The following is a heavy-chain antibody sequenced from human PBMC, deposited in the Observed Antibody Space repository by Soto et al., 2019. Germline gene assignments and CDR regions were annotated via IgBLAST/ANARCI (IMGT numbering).Heavy chain of an antibody. D-gene: IGHD6-19*01. Sequence: SQTLSLTCAISGDSVSSNSAAWNWIRQSPSRGLEWLGRTYYRSKWYNDYAVSVKSRITVNPDTSKNQFSLQLNSVTPEDTAVYYCARDRSSGWYPTYYYYGMDVWGQGTTVTVS. V-gene: IGHV6-1*01. J-gene: IGHJ6*02. CDR2: TYYRSKWYN. CDR3: ARDRSSGWYPTYYYYGMDV. CDR1: GDSVSSNSAA.